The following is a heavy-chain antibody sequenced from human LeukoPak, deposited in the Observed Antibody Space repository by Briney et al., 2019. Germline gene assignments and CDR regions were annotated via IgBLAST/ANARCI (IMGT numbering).Heavy chain of an antibody. Sequence: GASVKVSCKVSGYTLTELSMHWVRQAPGKGLEWMGGFDPEDGETIYAQKFQGRVTMTEDTSTDTAYMELSSLRSEDTAVCYCETYYYDSSGYYRDAFDIWGQGTMVTVSS. CDR1: GYTLTELS. CDR3: ETYYYDSSGYYRDAFDI. CDR2: FDPEDGET. V-gene: IGHV1-24*01. D-gene: IGHD3-22*01. J-gene: IGHJ3*02.